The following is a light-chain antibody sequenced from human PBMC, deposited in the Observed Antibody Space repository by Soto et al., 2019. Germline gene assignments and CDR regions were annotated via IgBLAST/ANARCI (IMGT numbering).Light chain of an antibody. CDR1: ESISEY. CDR2: AAA. J-gene: IGKJ4*01. CDR3: QQNYKNPPP. Sequence: DIQMTQSPSSLSAYIGDRVTITCRASESISEYVNWYQQKLGKAPKLLIYAAATLQSGVPSRFRGSGSGTDFTLTITSLQSADFAIYYCQQNYKNPPPFGGGTKVDIK. V-gene: IGKV1-39*01.